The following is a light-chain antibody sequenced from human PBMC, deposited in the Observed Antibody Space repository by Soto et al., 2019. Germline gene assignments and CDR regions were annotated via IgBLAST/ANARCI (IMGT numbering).Light chain of an antibody. Sequence: EIVLTQSPATLSLSPGERATLSCRASQSVSSYLAWYQQKPGQAPRLLIYDASNRATGIPARFSGSGSGTAFTITISSLEPEDFAVYYCHQRSNWPPLTFGGGTKVEIK. CDR3: HQRSNWPPLT. J-gene: IGKJ4*01. V-gene: IGKV3-11*01. CDR1: QSVSSY. CDR2: DAS.